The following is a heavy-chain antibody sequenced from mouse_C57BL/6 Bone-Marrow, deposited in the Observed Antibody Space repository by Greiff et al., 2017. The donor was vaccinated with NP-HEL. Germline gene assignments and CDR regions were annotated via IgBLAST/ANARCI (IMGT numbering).Heavy chain of an antibody. CDR2: IDPEDGET. V-gene: IGHV14-2*01. D-gene: IGHD2-3*01. J-gene: IGHJ1*03. Sequence: EVQLQQSGAELVKPGASVTFSCTASGFNIKDYYMHWVKQRTEQGLQWIGRIDPEDGETKYDPKFQGKATITADTSSNTAYLQLSSLTSEDTAVYYCASKIYDSYYGYFDDWGTGTTVTVSS. CDR1: GFNIKDYY. CDR3: ASKIYDSYYGYFDD.